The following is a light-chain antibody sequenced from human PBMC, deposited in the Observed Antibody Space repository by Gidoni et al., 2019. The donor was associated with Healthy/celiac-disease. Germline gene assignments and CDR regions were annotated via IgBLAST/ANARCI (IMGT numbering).Light chain of an antibody. CDR2: EVS. CDR1: ISDVGGYND. CDR3: SSYTSSSTLAV. Sequence: QSALTQPASVSGSPGQSITISCTGTISDVGGYNDVSWYQQHPGKAPKLMIYEVSNRPSGVPDRFSGSKSGNTASLTISGLQAEDEADYYCSSYTSSSTLAVFGGGTKLTVL. V-gene: IGLV2-14*01. J-gene: IGLJ3*02.